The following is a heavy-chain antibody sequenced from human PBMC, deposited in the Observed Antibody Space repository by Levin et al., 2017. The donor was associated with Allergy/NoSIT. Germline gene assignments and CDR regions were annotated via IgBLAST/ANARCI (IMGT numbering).Heavy chain of an antibody. J-gene: IGHJ4*02. D-gene: IGHD2/OR15-2a*01. Sequence: QSGESLKISCVASGFTFSTSWMDWVRQAPGKGPEWVANINQDGNEKYYVDSVKGRFTISRDNAKNSLYLQMSSLGAEDTAIYYCSRVLEDWGQGTLVTVSS. CDR3: SRVLED. CDR1: GFTFSTSW. CDR2: INQDGNEK. V-gene: IGHV3-7*01.